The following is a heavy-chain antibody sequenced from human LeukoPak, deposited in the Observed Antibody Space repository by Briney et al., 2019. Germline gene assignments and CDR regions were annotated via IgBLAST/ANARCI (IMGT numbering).Heavy chain of an antibody. Sequence: GGSLRLSCEASGFIFSNYWMAWVRQAPGKGLEWVANIKQDGSEKYYVDSVKGRFTISRDNSKNTLDLEMNSLRAEDTAVYYCGKDASNLVAATAIDSWGQGTLVTVSS. CDR1: GFIFSNYW. J-gene: IGHJ4*02. CDR3: GKDASNLVAATAIDS. D-gene: IGHD2-15*01. V-gene: IGHV3-7*01. CDR2: IKQDGSEK.